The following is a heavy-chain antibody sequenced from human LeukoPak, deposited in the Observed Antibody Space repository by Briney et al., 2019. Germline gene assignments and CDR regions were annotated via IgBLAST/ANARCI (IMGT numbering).Heavy chain of an antibody. D-gene: IGHD4-17*01. J-gene: IGHJ5*02. CDR1: GYSFTSYW. Sequence: GESLKISCKCSGYSFTSYWIGWVRQMPGKGLEWMGIIYPGDSDTRYSPSFQGQVTISADKSTSTAYLQWSSLKASDTAMYYCARHIGDYGDGRGWFDPWGQGTLVTVSS. V-gene: IGHV5-51*01. CDR3: ARHIGDYGDGRGWFDP. CDR2: IYPGDSDT.